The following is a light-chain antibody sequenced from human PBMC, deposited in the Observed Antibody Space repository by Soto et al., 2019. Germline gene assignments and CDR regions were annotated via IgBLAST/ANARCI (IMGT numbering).Light chain of an antibody. V-gene: IGLV1-44*01. CDR2: SNN. CDR1: SSNIGKNT. CDR3: AAWDDSLNDSYV. Sequence: QSVLTQPPSASGTPGQRVTISCSGSSSNIGKNTVDWYQQLPGTAPKLLIYSNNQRPSGVPDRFSGSKSGTSASLAISGLQSDDEADYYCAAWDDSLNDSYVFGAGTKVTVL. J-gene: IGLJ1*01.